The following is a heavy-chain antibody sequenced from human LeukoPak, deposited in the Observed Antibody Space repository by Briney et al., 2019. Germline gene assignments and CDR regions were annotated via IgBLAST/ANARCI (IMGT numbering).Heavy chain of an antibody. J-gene: IGHJ4*02. CDR2: MNPNSGDT. D-gene: IGHD3-10*01. Sequence: ASVKVSCKASGYIFSSNDINWVRQAAGQGLEWMGWMNPNSGDTGYTQKFQGRVAMTRSTSITTAYMELSSLRSEDTAVYYCARGPFGSGSFLDYWGQGTPVTVSS. V-gene: IGHV1-8*01. CDR1: GYIFSSND. CDR3: ARGPFGSGSFLDY.